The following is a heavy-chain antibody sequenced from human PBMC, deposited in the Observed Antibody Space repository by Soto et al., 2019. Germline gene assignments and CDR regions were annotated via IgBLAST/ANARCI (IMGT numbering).Heavy chain of an antibody. J-gene: IGHJ6*03. D-gene: IGHD1-7*01. CDR2: IYYSGST. V-gene: IGHV4-4*08. CDR3: ARETGTTIQLSYYYYYYMDV. CDR1: GGSISSYY. Sequence: SETLSLTCTVSGGSISSYYWSWIRQPPGKGLEWIGSIYYSGSTYYNPSLKSRVTISVDTSKNQFSLKLSSVTAADTAAYYCARETGTTIQLSYYYYYYMDVWGKGTTVTVSS.